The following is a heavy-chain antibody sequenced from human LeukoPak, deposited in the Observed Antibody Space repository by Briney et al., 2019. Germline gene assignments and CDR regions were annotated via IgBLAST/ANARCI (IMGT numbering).Heavy chain of an antibody. CDR3: AREAIVVERWFDP. Sequence: GGSLRLSCAASGFTFSRYAMHWVRQPPGKGLEWVAVILYDGSSKYYADSVKGRFTISRDNSKNTVYLQMNSPRAEDTALYYCAREAIVVERWFDPWGQGTLVTVSS. V-gene: IGHV3-30-3*01. D-gene: IGHD3-22*01. CDR2: ILYDGSSK. J-gene: IGHJ5*02. CDR1: GFTFSRYA.